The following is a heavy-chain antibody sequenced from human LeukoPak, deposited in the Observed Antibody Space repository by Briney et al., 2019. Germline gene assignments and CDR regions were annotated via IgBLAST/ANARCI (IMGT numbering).Heavy chain of an antibody. D-gene: IGHD3-22*01. Sequence: SETLSLTCTVSGGSISSYYWSWIRQPPGKGLEWIGEINHSGSTNYNPSLKSRVTISVDTSKNQFSLKLSSVTAADTAVYYCARVGDYYDSSGYPDYWGQGTLVTVSS. V-gene: IGHV4-34*01. CDR2: INHSGST. J-gene: IGHJ4*02. CDR1: GGSISSYY. CDR3: ARVGDYYDSSGYPDY.